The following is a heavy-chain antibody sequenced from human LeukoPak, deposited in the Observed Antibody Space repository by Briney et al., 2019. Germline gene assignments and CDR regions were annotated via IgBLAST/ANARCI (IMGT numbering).Heavy chain of an antibody. Sequence: GRSLRLSCAASGFTFSSYSMNWVRQAPGKGLEWVSSISSSSSYIYYADSVKGRFTISRDNAKNSLYLQMNSLRAEDTAVYYCARDPSFDYGDFYFDYWGQGTLVTVSS. V-gene: IGHV3-21*01. J-gene: IGHJ4*02. CDR1: GFTFSSYS. CDR3: ARDPSFDYGDFYFDY. CDR2: ISSSSSYI. D-gene: IGHD4-17*01.